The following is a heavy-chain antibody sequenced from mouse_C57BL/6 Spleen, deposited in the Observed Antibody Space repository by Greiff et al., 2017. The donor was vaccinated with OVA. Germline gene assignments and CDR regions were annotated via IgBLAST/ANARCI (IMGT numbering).Heavy chain of an antibody. CDR3: ANTPANWEFAY. V-gene: IGHV1-74*01. Sequence: VQLQQPGAELVKPGASVKVSCKASGYTFTSYWMHWVKQRPGQGLEWIGRIHPSDSDTNYNQKFKGKATLTVDKSSSTAYMQLSSLTSEDSAVYYCANTPANWEFAYWGQGTLVTVSA. D-gene: IGHD4-1*01. CDR1: GYTFTSYW. J-gene: IGHJ3*01. CDR2: IHPSDSDT.